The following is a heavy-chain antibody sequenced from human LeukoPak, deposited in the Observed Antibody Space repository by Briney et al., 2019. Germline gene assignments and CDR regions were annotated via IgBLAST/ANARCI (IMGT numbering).Heavy chain of an antibody. Sequence: GGSLRLSCAASGFTVSSNYMSWVRQAPGKGLEWVSVIYSGGSTYYADSVKGRFTISRDNSKNTLYLQMNSLRAEDTAVYYCAKNLGGSYYPLDYWGQGTLVTVSS. J-gene: IGHJ4*02. CDR2: IYSGGST. D-gene: IGHD1-26*01. CDR1: GFTVSSNY. V-gene: IGHV3-53*01. CDR3: AKNLGGSYYPLDY.